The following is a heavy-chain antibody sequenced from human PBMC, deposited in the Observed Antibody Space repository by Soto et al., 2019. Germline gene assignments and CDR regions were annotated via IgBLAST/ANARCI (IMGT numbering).Heavy chain of an antibody. Sequence: PGGSLRLSCAASGFTFSSYGMHWVRQAPGKGLEWVAVIWYDGSNKYYVDSVKGRFTISRDNSKNTLYLQMNSLRAEDTAVYYCARSTTVVTGDDYNYGMDVWGQGTTVTVSS. J-gene: IGHJ6*02. V-gene: IGHV3-33*01. CDR2: IWYDGSNK. CDR3: ARSTTVVTGDDYNYGMDV. D-gene: IGHD4-17*01. CDR1: GFTFSSYG.